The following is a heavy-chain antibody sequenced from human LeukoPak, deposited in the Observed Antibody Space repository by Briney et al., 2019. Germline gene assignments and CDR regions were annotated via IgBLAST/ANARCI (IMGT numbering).Heavy chain of an antibody. V-gene: IGHV3-64D*06. CDR1: GFTFSSSA. CDR2: ISSDGVNT. Sequence: PGGSLRLSCSASGFTFSSSAMHWVRQAPGKGLEHVSAISSDGVNTYYADSVKGRFTISRDNSRNTLYLQMSSLRPDDTAVYYCVKGGRYSSDAFDIWGQGTMVTVSS. J-gene: IGHJ3*02. D-gene: IGHD6-13*01. CDR3: VKGGRYSSDAFDI.